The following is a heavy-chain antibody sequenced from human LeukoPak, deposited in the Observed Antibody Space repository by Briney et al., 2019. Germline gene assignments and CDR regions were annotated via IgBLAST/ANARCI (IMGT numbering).Heavy chain of an antibody. CDR3: ARDGTAAGLYFDL. D-gene: IGHD6-13*01. Sequence: GGSLRLSCAVSGFTFTDYWMNWVRQAPGKGLEWVASIRQDGGEKSYVDSVKGRFTISRDNIKSSLYLQINSLRAEDTAVYYCARDGTAAGLYFDLWGQGTLVTVSS. V-gene: IGHV3-7*01. J-gene: IGHJ4*01. CDR2: IRQDGGEK. CDR1: GFTFTDYW.